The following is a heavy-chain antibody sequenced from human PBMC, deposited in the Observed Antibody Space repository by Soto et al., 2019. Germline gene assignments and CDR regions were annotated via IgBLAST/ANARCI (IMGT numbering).Heavy chain of an antibody. CDR2: IYYSGST. Sequence: SETLSLTCTVSGGSISSGGYYWSWIRQHPGKGLEWIGYIYYSGSTYYNPSLKSRVTISVDTSKNQFSLKLSSVTAADTAVYYCARGLYAGNWFDPWGQGTLVTVSS. D-gene: IGHD2-8*01. J-gene: IGHJ5*02. V-gene: IGHV4-31*03. CDR3: ARGLYAGNWFDP. CDR1: GGSISSGGYY.